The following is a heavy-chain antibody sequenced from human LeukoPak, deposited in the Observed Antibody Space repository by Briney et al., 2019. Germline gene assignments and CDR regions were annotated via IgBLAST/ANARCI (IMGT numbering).Heavy chain of an antibody. CDR2: IYYSGST. V-gene: IGHV4-59*01. Sequence: SGTLSLTCTVSGGSISSYYWSWTRQPPGKGLEWIGYIYYSGSTNYNPSLKSRVTISVDTSKNQFSLKLSSVTAADTAVYYCARDMGQWLPDYWGQGTLVTVSS. J-gene: IGHJ4*02. D-gene: IGHD6-19*01. CDR1: GGSISSYY. CDR3: ARDMGQWLPDY.